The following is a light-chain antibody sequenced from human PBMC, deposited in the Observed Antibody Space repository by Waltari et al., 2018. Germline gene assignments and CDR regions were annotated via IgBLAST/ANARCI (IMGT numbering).Light chain of an antibody. CDR2: AVF. V-gene: IGKV1-39*01. J-gene: IGKJ2*01. Sequence: DIKMTQSPPSLSASVGDRVTITCRASQDISNNLNWYQQKPGKAPDLLIFAVFTLQSGVPSRFSGSGSGTEFTLTISSLQPEDSATYYCQQSYTMPMYTFGQGTKLEIK. CDR3: QQSYTMPMYT. CDR1: QDISNN.